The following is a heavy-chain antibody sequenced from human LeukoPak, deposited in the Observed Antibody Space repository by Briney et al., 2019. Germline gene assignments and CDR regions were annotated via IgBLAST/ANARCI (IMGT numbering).Heavy chain of an antibody. CDR3: ARDSSGYYYLFEY. CDR2: IYTSGST. D-gene: IGHD3-22*01. Sequence: SQTLSLTCTVSGGSISSGSYYWSWIRQPAGKGLEWIGRIYTSGSTNYNPSLKSRVTILVDTSKNQFSLKLSSVTAADTAVYYCARDSSGYYYLFEYWGQGTLVTVSS. CDR1: GGSISSGSYY. V-gene: IGHV4-61*02. J-gene: IGHJ4*02.